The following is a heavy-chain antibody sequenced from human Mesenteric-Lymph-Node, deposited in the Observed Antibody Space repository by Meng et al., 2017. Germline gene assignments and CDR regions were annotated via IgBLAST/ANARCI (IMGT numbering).Heavy chain of an antibody. CDR3: AKDVGYNPAYYFDY. CDR1: GFSFSTYA. Sequence: GGSLRLSCAAPGFSFSTYALNWVRQAPGKGLEWVSSITHSGDNTYYADSVKGRFTISRDNSRSTLYLQMNSLRAEDTAMYYCAKDVGYNPAYYFDYWGQGTVVTVSS. J-gene: IGHJ4*02. D-gene: IGHD3-10*01. V-gene: IGHV3-23*01. CDR2: ITHSGDNT.